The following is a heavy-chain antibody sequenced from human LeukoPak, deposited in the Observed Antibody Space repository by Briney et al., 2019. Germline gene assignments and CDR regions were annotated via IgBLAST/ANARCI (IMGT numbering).Heavy chain of an antibody. V-gene: IGHV3-30*02. CDR3: ARDRSALRYFDWLFSN. CDR2: IRYDGSNK. CDR1: GFTFSSYG. D-gene: IGHD3-9*01. J-gene: IGHJ4*02. Sequence: GGSLRLSCAASGFTFSSYGMHWVRQAPGKGLEWVTSIRYDGSNKRYADSVKGRFTISRDNYKNTLYLQMNSLRLDDTAVYYCARDRSALRYFDWLFSNWDQGTLVTVSS.